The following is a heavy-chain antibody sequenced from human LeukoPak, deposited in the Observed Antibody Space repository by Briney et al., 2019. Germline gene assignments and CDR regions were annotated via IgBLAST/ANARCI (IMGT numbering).Heavy chain of an antibody. D-gene: IGHD3-10*01. V-gene: IGHV3-66*01. CDR1: GFTFSSYS. J-gene: IGHJ4*02. Sequence: PGGSLRLSCAASGFTFSSYSMNWVRQAPGKGLEWVSVIHSSGSTFYADSVRGRFTISRDNSKNTLYLQMNSLRAEDTAVYYCARGGTRYDRRFVFDYWGQGVLVTVSS. CDR2: IHSSGST. CDR3: ARGGTRYDRRFVFDY.